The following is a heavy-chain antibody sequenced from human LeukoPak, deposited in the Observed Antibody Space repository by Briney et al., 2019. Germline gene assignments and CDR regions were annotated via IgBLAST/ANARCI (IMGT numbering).Heavy chain of an antibody. J-gene: IGHJ5*02. CDR1: GDSVSINSAA. CDR3: ARGPYSSGWGVWFDP. D-gene: IGHD6-19*01. V-gene: IGHV6-1*01. Sequence: PSQTLSLTCAISGDSVSINSAAWNWIRQSPSRGLEWLGRTYYRSKWYNDYAVSVKSRITINPDTSKNQFSLQLNSVTPEDTAVYYCARGPYSSGWGVWFDPWGQGTLVTVSS. CDR2: TYYRSKWYN.